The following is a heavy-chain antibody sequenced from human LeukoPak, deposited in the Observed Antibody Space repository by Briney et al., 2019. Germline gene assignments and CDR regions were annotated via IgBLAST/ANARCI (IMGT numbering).Heavy chain of an antibody. J-gene: IGHJ4*02. D-gene: IGHD3-10*01. Sequence: SETLSLTCTVSGYSISSGYLWGWIRQPPGKGLEWIGEINHSGSTNYNPSLKSRVTISVDTSKNQFSLKLSSVTAADTAVYYCARVSHYYGRPDYWGQGTLVTVSS. CDR2: INHSGST. CDR1: GYSISSGYL. CDR3: ARVSHYYGRPDY. V-gene: IGHV4-38-2*02.